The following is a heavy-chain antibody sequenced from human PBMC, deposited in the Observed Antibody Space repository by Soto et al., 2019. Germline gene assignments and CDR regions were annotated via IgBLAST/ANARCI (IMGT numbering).Heavy chain of an antibody. D-gene: IGHD3-10*01. V-gene: IGHV3-23*01. CDR2: FRAGGDDGTT. Sequence: PGGSLRLSCVASGFTFSSYSMSWVRQAPGKGLEWVSGFRAGGDDGTTYYADSVKGRFTISRDNSKNTLFLQMNSLRAEDTAIYYCAKKVNSGSGSQYFDYFGQGTLVIVSS. CDR3: AKKVNSGSGSQYFDY. J-gene: IGHJ4*02. CDR1: GFTFSSYS.